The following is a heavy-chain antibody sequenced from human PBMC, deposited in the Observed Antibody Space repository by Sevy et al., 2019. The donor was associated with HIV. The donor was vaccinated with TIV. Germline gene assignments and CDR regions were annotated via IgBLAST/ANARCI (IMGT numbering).Heavy chain of an antibody. CDR2: ISGSGGST. Sequence: GGSLRLSCAASGFTFSSYAMSWVRQAPGKGLEWVSAISGSGGSTYYADSVKGRFTISRENSKNTLYLQMNSLRAEDTAVYYCAKDGNPAAVYYYMDVWGKGTTVTVSS. D-gene: IGHD1-1*01. CDR3: AKDGNPAAVYYYMDV. J-gene: IGHJ6*03. V-gene: IGHV3-23*01. CDR1: GFTFSSYA.